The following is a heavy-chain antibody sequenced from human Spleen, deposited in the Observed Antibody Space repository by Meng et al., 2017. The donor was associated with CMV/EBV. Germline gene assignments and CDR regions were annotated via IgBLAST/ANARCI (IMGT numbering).Heavy chain of an antibody. CDR1: GYTFTGYY. CDR3: ARDNNWGPDY. CDR2: INPNSGGT. V-gene: IGHV1-2*02. D-gene: IGHD7-27*01. J-gene: IGHJ4*02. Sequence: ASVKVSCKASGYTFTGYYMHWVRQAPGQGLEWMGWINPNSGGTNYAQKFQGRVTMTRDTSISTGYMELTRLTSDDTAVYYCARDNNWGPDYWGQGTLVTSPQ.